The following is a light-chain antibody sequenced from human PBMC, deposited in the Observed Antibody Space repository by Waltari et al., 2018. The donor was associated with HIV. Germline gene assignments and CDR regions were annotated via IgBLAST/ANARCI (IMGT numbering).Light chain of an antibody. V-gene: IGKV1-39*01. CDR1: QTIFTF. J-gene: IGKJ1*01. CDR3: QQTYSNYWT. Sequence: DIQMTQFPSSLSAFVGERVTITCRASQTIFTFLNWYQQKPGKAPRVLIYTSSTLQRGAPSRFSGGGSGTHFTLTINSLQPEDVGTYYCQQTYSNYWTFGQGTKVEI. CDR2: TSS.